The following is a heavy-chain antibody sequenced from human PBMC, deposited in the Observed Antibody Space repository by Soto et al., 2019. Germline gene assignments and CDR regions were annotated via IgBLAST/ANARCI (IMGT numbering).Heavy chain of an antibody. CDR3: TRPFQEVSYDILTGYHPYYYGTDV. CDR2: ISYDGSNKYYAT. CDR1: GFTFSSYA. V-gene: IGHV3-73*01. D-gene: IGHD3-9*01. J-gene: IGHJ6*02. Sequence: GGSLRLSCAASGFTFSSYAMHWVRQAPGKGLEWVAVISYDGSNKYYATAYAASVKGRFTISRDDSKNTAYLQMNSLKTEDTAVYYCTRPFQEVSYDILTGYHPYYYGTDVWGQGTTVTVSS.